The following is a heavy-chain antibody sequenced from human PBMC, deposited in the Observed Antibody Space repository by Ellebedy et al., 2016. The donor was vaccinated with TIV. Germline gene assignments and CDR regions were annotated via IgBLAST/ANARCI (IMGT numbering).Heavy chain of an antibody. CDR2: IYNSGTT. V-gene: IGHV4-59*01. J-gene: IGHJ4*02. CDR1: GGSISSYY. CDR3: ARWDTSGSLDY. D-gene: IGHD3-22*01. Sequence: MPSETLSLTCTVSGGSISSYYWSWIRQSPGKGLEWIGYIYNSGTTNYNPSLKSRVTMSVDTSKNKLSLKLSSVTAADTAVYYCARWDTSGSLDYWGQGTLVTVSS.